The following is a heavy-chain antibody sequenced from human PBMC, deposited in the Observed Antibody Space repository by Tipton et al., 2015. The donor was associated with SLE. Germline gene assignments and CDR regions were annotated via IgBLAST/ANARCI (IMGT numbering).Heavy chain of an antibody. CDR3: ARWVFTVTSFDY. Sequence: GLVKPSQTLSLTCAISGDSVSRPSVAWNWIRQSPSRGLEWLGRTYYRSKWYNDYAVSVKSRITINPDASKNQFSLQLNSVTPEDTAVYYCARWVFTVTSFDYWGQGTLVTVSS. CDR1: GDSVSRPSVA. D-gene: IGHD4-17*01. J-gene: IGHJ4*02. V-gene: IGHV6-1*01. CDR2: TYYRSKWYN.